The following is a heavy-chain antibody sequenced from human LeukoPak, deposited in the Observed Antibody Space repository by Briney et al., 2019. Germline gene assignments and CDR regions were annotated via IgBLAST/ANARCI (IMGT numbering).Heavy chain of an antibody. Sequence: PGRSLRLSCAASGFTFDDYAMHWVRQAPGKGLEWVSGISWNSGSIGYADSVKGRFTISRDNAKNSLYLQMNSLRAEDTALYYCAKDIGYGAQRGYIDSWGQGTLVTVSS. CDR2: ISWNSGSI. CDR3: AKDIGYGAQRGYIDS. CDR1: GFTFDDYA. J-gene: IGHJ4*02. V-gene: IGHV3-9*01. D-gene: IGHD4-17*01.